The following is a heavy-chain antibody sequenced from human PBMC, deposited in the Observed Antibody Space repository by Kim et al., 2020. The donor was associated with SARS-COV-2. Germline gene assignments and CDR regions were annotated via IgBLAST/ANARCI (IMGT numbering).Heavy chain of an antibody. Sequence: NSNPSLTSRVTISVDTSKNQFSLKLSSVTAADTAVYYCARGAAGTPYFDLWGRGTLVTVSS. J-gene: IGHJ2*01. CDR3: ARGAAGTPYFDL. V-gene: IGHV4-59*09. D-gene: IGHD6-13*01.